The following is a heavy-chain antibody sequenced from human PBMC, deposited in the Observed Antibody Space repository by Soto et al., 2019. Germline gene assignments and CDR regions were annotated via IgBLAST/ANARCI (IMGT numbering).Heavy chain of an antibody. D-gene: IGHD3-10*01. CDR3: ARHNYGSGSTYFDY. CDR1: GGSISSYY. V-gene: IGHV4-59*08. Sequence: ETLSLTCTVSGGSISSYYWSWIRQPPGKGLEWIGYIYYSGSTNYNPSLKSRVTISVDTSKNQFSLKLNSMTAADSVVYYCARHNYGSGSTYFDYWGQGTLVTVSS. J-gene: IGHJ4*02. CDR2: IYYSGST.